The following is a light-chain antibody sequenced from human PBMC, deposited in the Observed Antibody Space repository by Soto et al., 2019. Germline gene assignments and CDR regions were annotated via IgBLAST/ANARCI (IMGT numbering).Light chain of an antibody. CDR2: VNSDGSH. J-gene: IGLJ2*01. CDR1: SGHSNYA. V-gene: IGLV4-69*01. CDR3: QTWGTGIEV. Sequence: QSVLTQSPSASASLGASVNLTCTLSSGHSNYAITWHQQQPGKGPRYLMKVNSDGSHSKGDGIPDRFSGSSSGAERYVTISSLQSEDEADYYCQTWGTGIEVFGGGTKLTVL.